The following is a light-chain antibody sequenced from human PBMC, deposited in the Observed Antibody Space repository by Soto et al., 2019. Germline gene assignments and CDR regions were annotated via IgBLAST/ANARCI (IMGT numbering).Light chain of an antibody. V-gene: IGKV1-39*01. Sequence: SVSGSPGQSITISCSGTSSDIGSYNHVAWYHQKPGKAPKLLIYAASNLQSGVPSRFSGSESGTDFTLTISSLQPEDSATYYCQQSYNTPWTFGQGTKVDIK. CDR3: QQSYNTPWT. CDR1: SSDIGSY. J-gene: IGKJ1*01. CDR2: AAS.